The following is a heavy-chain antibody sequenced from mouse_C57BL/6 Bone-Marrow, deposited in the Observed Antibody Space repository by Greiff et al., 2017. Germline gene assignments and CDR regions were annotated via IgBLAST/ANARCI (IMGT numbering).Heavy chain of an antibody. CDR1: GYTFTSYW. Sequence: VQLQQPGAELVMPGASVKLSCKASGYTFTSYWMHWVKQRPGQGLEWIGEIDPSDSYTNYNQKFKGKSTLTVDKSSSTAYMQLSSLTSEDSAVYYCAREGWGFRRFAYWGQGTPVTVSA. CDR2: IDPSDSYT. CDR3: AREGWGFRRFAY. V-gene: IGHV1-69*01. D-gene: IGHD2-3*01. J-gene: IGHJ3*01.